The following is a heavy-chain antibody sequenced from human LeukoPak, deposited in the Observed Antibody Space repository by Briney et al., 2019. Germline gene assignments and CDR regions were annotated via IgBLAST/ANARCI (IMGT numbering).Heavy chain of an antibody. Sequence: ASVKVSCKASGYTFTGYYMHWVRQAPGQGLEWMGWINPNSGGTNYAQKFQGRVTMTRDTSISTAYMELSRLRSDDTAVYYCARDYDILTGYSAINYYMDVWSKGTTVTVSS. CDR3: ARDYDILTGYSAINYYMDV. CDR2: INPNSGGT. V-gene: IGHV1-2*02. J-gene: IGHJ6*03. CDR1: GYTFTGYY. D-gene: IGHD3-9*01.